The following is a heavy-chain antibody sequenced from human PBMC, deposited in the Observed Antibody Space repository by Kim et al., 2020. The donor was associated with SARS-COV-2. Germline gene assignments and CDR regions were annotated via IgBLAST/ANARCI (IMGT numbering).Heavy chain of an antibody. D-gene: IGHD2-15*01. Sequence: SETLSLTCTVSGGSISSGGYYWSWIRQHPGKGLEWIGYIYYSGSTYYNPSLKSRVTISVDTSKNQFSLKLSSVTAADTAVYYCARYPIGDKVVVAATSYYYGMDVWGQGTTVTVSS. V-gene: IGHV4-31*03. CDR1: GGSISSGGYY. CDR3: ARYPIGDKVVVAATSYYYGMDV. J-gene: IGHJ6*02. CDR2: IYYSGST.